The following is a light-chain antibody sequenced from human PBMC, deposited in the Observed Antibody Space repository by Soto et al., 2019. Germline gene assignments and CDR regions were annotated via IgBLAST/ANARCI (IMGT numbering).Light chain of an antibody. CDR1: SINIGSNT. Sequence: QSVLTQPPSASGTPGQRVTISCSGSSINIGSNTVNWYQQLPGTAPKLLIYSPSQRPSGVPDRFSGSKSGTAASLAISGLQYEDEADYYCAAWDDSLKEPVFGGGTQLTVL. CDR3: AAWDDSLKEPV. CDR2: SPS. V-gene: IGLV1-44*01. J-gene: IGLJ7*01.